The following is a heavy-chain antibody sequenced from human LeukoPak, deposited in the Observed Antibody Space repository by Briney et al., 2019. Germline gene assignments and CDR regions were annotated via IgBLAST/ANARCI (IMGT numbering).Heavy chain of an antibody. D-gene: IGHD5-24*01. CDR1: GFTFSSYS. Sequence: PGGSLRLSCAASGFTFSSYSMNWVRQAPGKGLEWVSSISSSSSYIYYADSVKGRFTISRDNAKNTLYLQMNSLRAEDTAVYYCATEAGDGYAYFYFDYWGQGTLVTVSS. J-gene: IGHJ4*02. CDR2: ISSSSSYI. CDR3: ATEAGDGYAYFYFDY. V-gene: IGHV3-21*04.